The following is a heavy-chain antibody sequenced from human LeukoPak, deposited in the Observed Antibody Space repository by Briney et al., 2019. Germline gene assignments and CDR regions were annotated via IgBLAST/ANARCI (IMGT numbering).Heavy chain of an antibody. Sequence: SGTLSLTCAVSGGSISSYYWSWIRQPPGKGLEWIGYIYYSGSTNYNPSLKSRVTISVDTSKNQFSLKLSSVTATDTAVYYCARIAAAGHFDYWGRGTLVTVSS. D-gene: IGHD6-13*01. V-gene: IGHV4-59*01. CDR1: GGSISSYY. CDR3: ARIAAAGHFDY. J-gene: IGHJ4*02. CDR2: IYYSGST.